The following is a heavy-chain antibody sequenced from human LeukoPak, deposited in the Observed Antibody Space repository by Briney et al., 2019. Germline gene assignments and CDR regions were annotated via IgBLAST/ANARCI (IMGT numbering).Heavy chain of an antibody. Sequence: ASVKVSCKASGYTFTGYYMHWVRQAPGQGLEWMGRINPNSGGTNYAQKFQGRVTMTRDTSISTAYMELSRLRSDDTAVYYCARARSANLVLLDYRGQGTLVTVSS. V-gene: IGHV1-2*06. D-gene: IGHD1-14*01. CDR2: INPNSGGT. CDR3: ARARSANLVLLDY. CDR1: GYTFTGYY. J-gene: IGHJ4*02.